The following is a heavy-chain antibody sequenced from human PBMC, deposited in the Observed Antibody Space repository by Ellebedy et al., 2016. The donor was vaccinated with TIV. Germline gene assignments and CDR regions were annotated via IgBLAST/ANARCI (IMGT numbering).Heavy chain of an antibody. D-gene: IGHD2-15*01. CDR2: ISHSRSTI. Sequence: GESLKISCAASGFTFSSSSMNWVRQAPGKGLEWVSYISHSRSTIYYADSVKGRFSISRDNAKNSLYLQMNSLRAEDTAVYYCAREMGYCSGGSCYARLYYYNAMDVWGQGTTVTVSS. V-gene: IGHV3-48*01. CDR1: GFTFSSSS. J-gene: IGHJ6*02. CDR3: AREMGYCSGGSCYARLYYYNAMDV.